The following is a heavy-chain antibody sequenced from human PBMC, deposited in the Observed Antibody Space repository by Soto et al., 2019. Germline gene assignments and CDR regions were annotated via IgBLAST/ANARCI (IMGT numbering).Heavy chain of an antibody. CDR3: ARVRSGTYNAFDL. V-gene: IGHV3-11*06. CDR2: LSSESTFI. J-gene: IGHJ3*01. Sequence: QVQLVESGGGLVRPGGSLRLSCAASGFTFSTLYMNWVRQAPGKGLEWVSFLSSESTFISYADSVKGRFTISRDNSKKSLFLQMDSLIVEDTAVYYCARVRSGTYNAFDLWGQGTVVTVSS. D-gene: IGHD1-26*01. CDR1: GFTFSTLY.